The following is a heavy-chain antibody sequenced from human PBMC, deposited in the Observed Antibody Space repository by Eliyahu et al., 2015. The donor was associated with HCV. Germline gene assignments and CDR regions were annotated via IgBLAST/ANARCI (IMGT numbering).Heavy chain of an antibody. Sequence: QVQLVQSGSELKKPGASVKVSCKASGYTXTNXAINWVRQAPGQGXEWMGWINTNTGNPTYAQGFTGRFVFSLDTSVSTAYLQISSLKAEDTAVYYCARLYCSGNNCNTPRGDYWGQGTLVTVSS. J-gene: IGHJ4*02. CDR1: GYTXTNXA. D-gene: IGHD2-15*01. V-gene: IGHV7-4-1*02. CDR2: INTNTGNP. CDR3: ARLYCSGNNCNTPRGDY.